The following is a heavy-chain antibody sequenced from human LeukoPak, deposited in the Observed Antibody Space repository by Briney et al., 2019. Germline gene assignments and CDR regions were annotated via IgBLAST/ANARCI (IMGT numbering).Heavy chain of an antibody. J-gene: IGHJ4*02. CDR1: GFTFSSYA. D-gene: IGHD2-2*02. CDR3: AKDLIFCSSTSCYTGDY. CDR2: ISGSGGST. Sequence: GGSLRLSCAASGFTFSSYAMSWVRQAPGKGLEWVSAISGSGGSTYYADSVKGRFTTSRDNSKNTLYLQMNSLRAEDTAVYYCAKDLIFCSSTSCYTGDYWGQGTLVTVSS. V-gene: IGHV3-23*01.